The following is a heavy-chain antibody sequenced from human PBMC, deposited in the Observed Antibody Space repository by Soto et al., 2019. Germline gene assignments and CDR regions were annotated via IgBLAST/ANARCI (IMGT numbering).Heavy chain of an antibody. J-gene: IGHJ4*02. CDR3: AREDYYDSSGYFPARYYFDY. D-gene: IGHD3-22*01. V-gene: IGHV1-46*01. CDR2: INPSGGST. Sequence: ASVKVSCKASGYTFTSYYMHWVRQAPGQGLEWMGIINPSGGSTSYAQKFQGRVTMTRDTSTSTVYMELSSLRSEDTAVYYCAREDYYDSSGYFPARYYFDYWGQGALVTVSS. CDR1: GYTFTSYY.